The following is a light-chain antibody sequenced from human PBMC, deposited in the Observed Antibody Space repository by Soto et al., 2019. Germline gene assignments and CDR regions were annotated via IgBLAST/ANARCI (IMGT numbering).Light chain of an antibody. CDR3: QVWDSRDDHRV. CDR2: DDS. J-gene: IGLJ2*01. V-gene: IGLV3-21*02. CDR1: RIGSKS. Sequence: SSELTQPPSVSVAPGQTARITCGGNRIGSKSVHWFQQKPGQAPVLVVHDDSDRPSGIPERFSGSNSGGTATLTIGRVEAGDEADYYCQVWDSRDDHRVFGGGTQLTVL.